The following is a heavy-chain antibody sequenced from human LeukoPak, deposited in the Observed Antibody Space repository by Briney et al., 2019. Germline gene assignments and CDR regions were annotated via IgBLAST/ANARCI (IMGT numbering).Heavy chain of an antibody. CDR1: TSH. CDR3: ARDFWNFYDSSGYYRDFDS. J-gene: IGHJ5*01. CDR2: IGSYESDT. V-gene: IGHV1-18*01. Sequence: GASVKVSCKATSHISWVRQAPGQGLEWMGWIGSYESDTYYAQKFQGRVTVTTDTSTNTAYMELRSLRADDTAVYYCARDFWNFYDSSGYYRDFDSWGQGTLVTVSS. D-gene: IGHD3-22*01.